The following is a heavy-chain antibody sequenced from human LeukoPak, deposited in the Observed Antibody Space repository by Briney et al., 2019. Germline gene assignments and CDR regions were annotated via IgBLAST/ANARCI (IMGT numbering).Heavy chain of an antibody. Sequence: GGSLRLSCAASGFTFNFYSMNWVRQAPGKGLEWVSGISWNGRNTAYAESLKGRFTISRDNAKNSLYLQMNSLRAEDTAFYYCARVQQYDKFDYWGQGTLVTVSS. V-gene: IGHV3-20*04. J-gene: IGHJ4*02. CDR1: GFTFNFYS. D-gene: IGHD3-22*01. CDR2: ISWNGRNT. CDR3: ARVQQYDKFDY.